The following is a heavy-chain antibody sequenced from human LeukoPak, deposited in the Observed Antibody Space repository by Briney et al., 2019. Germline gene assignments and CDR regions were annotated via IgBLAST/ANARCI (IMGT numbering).Heavy chain of an antibody. V-gene: IGHV4-34*01. Sequence: SETLSLTRAVYGGSFTGYYWSAIRQPPRKGLEWIGEINHSGGTHYNPPLKRRVTISVDTSNNQFSLKLSSVTAAATAVYYCARRESVLRYFDWFRRESTGWGYYFDYWGQGTLVTVSS. CDR3: ARRESVLRYFDWFRRESTGWGYYFDY. J-gene: IGHJ4*02. CDR2: INHSGGT. D-gene: IGHD3-9*01. CDR1: GGSFTGYY.